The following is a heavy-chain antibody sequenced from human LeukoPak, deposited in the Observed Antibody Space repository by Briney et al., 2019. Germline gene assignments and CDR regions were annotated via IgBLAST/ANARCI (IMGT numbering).Heavy chain of an antibody. CDR1: GYTFTGYY. Sequence: GASVKVSCKASGYTFTGYYMHWVRQAPGQGLEWMGWINPNSGGTNYAQKFQGRVTMTRDTSISTAYMELSRLRSDDTAVCYCVRYCSGGSCYSVPFDIWGQGTMVTVSS. J-gene: IGHJ3*02. CDR2: INPNSGGT. V-gene: IGHV1-2*02. CDR3: VRYCSGGSCYSVPFDI. D-gene: IGHD2-15*01.